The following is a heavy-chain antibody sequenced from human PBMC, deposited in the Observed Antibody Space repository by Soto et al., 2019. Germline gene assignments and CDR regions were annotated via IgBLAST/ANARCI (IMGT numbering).Heavy chain of an antibody. CDR2: INSDGSIT. D-gene: IGHD2-21*01. V-gene: IGHV3-74*01. CDR1: GFSFSISW. CDR3: ARYLEDCVGECSIAFDI. J-gene: IGHJ3*02. Sequence: EAQLEESGGGLVQPGGSLRLSCAASGFSFSISWMHWVRQGPGNRPVWVSRINSDGSITTYADSVKGRFTISRDNAKKTLYVQMHSLTAADTAVYYCARYLEDCVGECSIAFDIWGQGTMVTVSS.